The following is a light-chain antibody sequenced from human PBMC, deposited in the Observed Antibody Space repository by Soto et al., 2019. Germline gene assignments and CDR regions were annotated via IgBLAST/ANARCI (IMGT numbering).Light chain of an antibody. J-gene: IGKJ5*01. V-gene: IGKV3-11*01. CDR2: DAS. CDR3: QQRSNWPPVIT. Sequence: EIVLTQSPATLSLSPGERATLSCRASQSFSSYLAWYQQKPGQAPRLLIYDASKRANGIPARFSGRGSGTDFTITISSLEPEDFAVYSGQQRSNWPPVITFGQGTRLEIK. CDR1: QSFSSY.